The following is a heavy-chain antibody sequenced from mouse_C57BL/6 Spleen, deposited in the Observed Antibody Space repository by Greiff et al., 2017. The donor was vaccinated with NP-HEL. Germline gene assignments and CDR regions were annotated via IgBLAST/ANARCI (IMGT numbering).Heavy chain of an antibody. V-gene: IGHV5-16*01. J-gene: IGHJ2*01. CDR2: INYDGSST. D-gene: IGHD2-4*01. CDR3: ARGGITTVFDY. Sequence: EVMLVESEGGLVQPGSSMKLSCTASGFTFSDYYMAWVRQVPEKGLEWVANINYDGSSTYYLDSLKSRFIISRDNATNILYLQMSSLKSEDTATYYCARGGITTVFDYWGQGTTLTVSS. CDR1: GFTFSDYY.